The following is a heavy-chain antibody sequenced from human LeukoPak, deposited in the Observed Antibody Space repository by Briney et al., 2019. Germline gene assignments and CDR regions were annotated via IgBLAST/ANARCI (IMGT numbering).Heavy chain of an antibody. J-gene: IGHJ4*02. CDR1: GFTFSTYG. CDR2: ISGSGGST. D-gene: IGHD5-18*01. Sequence: GGSLRLSCVASGFTFSTYGMSWVRQAPGKGLEWVSAISGSGGSTYYADSVKGRFTISRDNSKNTLYLQMNSLRAEDTAVYYCARGLEDTAMVEATFDYWGQGTLVTVSS. V-gene: IGHV3-23*01. CDR3: ARGLEDTAMVEATFDY.